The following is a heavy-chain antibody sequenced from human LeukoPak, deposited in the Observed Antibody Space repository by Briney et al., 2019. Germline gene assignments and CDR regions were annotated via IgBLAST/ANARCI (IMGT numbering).Heavy chain of an antibody. CDR2: TYSRSKWYN. CDR1: GDSVSINTAS. D-gene: IGHD2-2*02. V-gene: IGHV6-1*01. J-gene: IGHJ4*02. CDR3: ARATYHFDN. Sequence: SQTLSLTFAISGDSVSINTASWNWIRQSPSRGLEWLGRTYSRSKWYNEYAASMKSRITINSDTSKNQFSLQLNSVTPEDTAVYYCARATYHFDNWGQGTLVTVSS.